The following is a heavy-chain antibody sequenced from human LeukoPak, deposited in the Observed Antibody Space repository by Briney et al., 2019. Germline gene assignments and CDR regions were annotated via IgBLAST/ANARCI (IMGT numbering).Heavy chain of an antibody. Sequence: GGSLRLSCAASGFTFRTYEMNWVRQAPGKGLEWVSYISTSGSTIYYADSVKGRFTISSDNAKNSLYLQMNSLRVEDTAVYFCARDSKGYSGYDLGGGLDYWGQGTLVTVSS. CDR1: GFTFRTYE. D-gene: IGHD5-12*01. CDR3: ARDSKGYSGYDLGGGLDY. CDR2: ISTSGSTI. J-gene: IGHJ4*02. V-gene: IGHV3-48*03.